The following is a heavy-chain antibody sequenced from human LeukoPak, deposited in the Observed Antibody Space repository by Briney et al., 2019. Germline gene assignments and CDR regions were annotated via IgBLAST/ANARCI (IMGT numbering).Heavy chain of an antibody. Sequence: SETLSLTCTVSGYSISSGYYWGWIRQPPGEGLEWIGSIYHSGSTYYNPSLKSRVTISVDTSKNQFSLKLSSVAAADTAVYYCARSGGSSWYDWFDPWGQGTLVTVSS. CDR3: ARSGGSSWYDWFDP. CDR2: IYHSGST. CDR1: GYSISSGYY. D-gene: IGHD6-13*01. V-gene: IGHV4-38-2*02. J-gene: IGHJ5*02.